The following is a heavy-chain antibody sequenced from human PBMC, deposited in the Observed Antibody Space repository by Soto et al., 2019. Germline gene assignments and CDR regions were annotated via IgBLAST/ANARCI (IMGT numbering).Heavy chain of an antibody. CDR2: ISGSGGST. CDR3: AKDQRVTMIVVVTLDY. V-gene: IGHV3-23*01. Sequence: GGSLRLSCAASGFTFSSYAMSWVRQAPGKGLEWVSAISGSGGSTYYADSVKGRFTISRDNSKNTLYLQMNSLRAEDTAVYYCAKDQRVTMIVVVTLDYWGQGTLVTVSS. D-gene: IGHD3-22*01. CDR1: GFTFSSYA. J-gene: IGHJ4*02.